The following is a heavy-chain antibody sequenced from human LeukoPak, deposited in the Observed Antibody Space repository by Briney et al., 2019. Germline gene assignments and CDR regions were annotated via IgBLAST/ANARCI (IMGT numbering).Heavy chain of an antibody. CDR3: ARRDSSGGACYSIY. D-gene: IGHD2-15*01. CDR1: GYSCTSYW. J-gene: IGHJ4*02. CDR2: IYPGDADT. V-gene: IGHV5-51*01. Sequence: GESLQISCKGSGYSCTSYWIGWVRQKPGRGLEWMGMIYPGDADTMYSPSFQGQVTISADKSISTAYLQWSSLKASDTAMYYCARRDSSGGACYSIYWGQGTLVTVSS.